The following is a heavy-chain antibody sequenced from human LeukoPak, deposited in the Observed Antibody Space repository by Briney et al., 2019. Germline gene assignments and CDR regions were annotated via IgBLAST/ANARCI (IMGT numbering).Heavy chain of an antibody. Sequence: ASVKVSCKASGYTFTSYGISWVRQAPGQRLEWMGWISAYNGNTNYAQKLQGRVTMTTDTSTSTAYMELRSLRSDDTAVYYCARDQGFGGWLVPHDYWGQGTLVTVSS. CDR3: ARDQGFGGWLVPHDY. CDR2: ISAYNGNT. CDR1: GYTFTSYG. D-gene: IGHD6-19*01. V-gene: IGHV1-18*01. J-gene: IGHJ4*02.